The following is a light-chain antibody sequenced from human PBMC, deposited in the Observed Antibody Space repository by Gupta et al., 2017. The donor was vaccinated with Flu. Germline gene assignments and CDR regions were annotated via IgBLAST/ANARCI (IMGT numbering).Light chain of an antibody. J-gene: IGKJ5*01. CDR1: QSLVYSDGIAY. Sequence: VVMTQSPLSLPVTLGQPASISCRSSQSLVYSDGIAYLTWLQQRPGQSPRRLIYETSKRESGVPDRFSGSGSGTDFTLNIASGEAEDVAVYYCRQTTDWPPITFGQGTQLEIK. V-gene: IGKV2-30*01. CDR2: ETS. CDR3: RQTTDWPPIT.